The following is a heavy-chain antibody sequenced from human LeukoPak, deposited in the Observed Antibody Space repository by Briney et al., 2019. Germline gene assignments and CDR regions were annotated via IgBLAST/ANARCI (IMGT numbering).Heavy chain of an antibody. D-gene: IGHD3-10*01. J-gene: IGHJ5*02. Sequence: SETLSPTCGVFRGPFSGYYWSWVRQPPGKGLEWIGEINHSGNTNYNPSLKSRITISVDTSKNQFSLKLSSVTAADTAVYYCARRKVTMVRGVALNWFDPWGQGTLVTVSS. V-gene: IGHV4-34*01. CDR2: INHSGNT. CDR3: ARRKVTMVRGVALNWFDP. CDR1: RGPFSGYY.